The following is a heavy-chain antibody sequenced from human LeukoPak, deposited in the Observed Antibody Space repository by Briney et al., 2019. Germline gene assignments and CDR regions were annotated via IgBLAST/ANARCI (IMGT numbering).Heavy chain of an antibody. V-gene: IGHV3-30*02. CDR1: GFTFSSYG. D-gene: IGHD1-26*01. CDR3: AKLNRIVGAFGAFDI. J-gene: IGHJ3*02. CDR2: IRYDGSNK. Sequence: PGGSLRLSCAASGFTFSSYGMHWVRQAPGKGLEWVAFIRYDGSNKYYVDSVKGRFTISRDNSKNTLYLQMNSLRAEDTAVYYCAKLNRIVGAFGAFDIWGQGTMVTVSS.